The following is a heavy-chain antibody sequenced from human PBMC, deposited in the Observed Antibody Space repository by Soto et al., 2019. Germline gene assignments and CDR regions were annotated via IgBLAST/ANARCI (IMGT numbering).Heavy chain of an antibody. D-gene: IGHD1-26*01. Sequence: GGSLRISFAASGYIFNSYTMHWVRQAPGKGLEWVAAISYDGSNIYYADSVKGRFSISRDNSKNTLFLLVNSLRPEDTAVYYCARDTYSGSYSEAFDYWGQGTLVTVSS. CDR3: ARDTYSGSYSEAFDY. J-gene: IGHJ4*02. CDR1: GYIFNSYT. V-gene: IGHV3-30-3*01. CDR2: ISYDGSNI.